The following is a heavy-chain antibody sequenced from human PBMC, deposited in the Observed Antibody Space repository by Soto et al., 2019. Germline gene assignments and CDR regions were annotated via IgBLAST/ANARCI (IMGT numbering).Heavy chain of an antibody. CDR3: ARDRRDGYNFGFDY. Sequence: PGGSLRLSCAASGFTFSSYIMNWVRQSPGKGLEWVSSISSSSSYIYYADSVKGRFTISRDNAKNSLYLQMNSLRAEDTAVYYCARDRRDGYNFGFDYWGQGTLVTVSS. J-gene: IGHJ4*02. D-gene: IGHD5-12*01. CDR2: ISSSSSYI. V-gene: IGHV3-21*01. CDR1: GFTFSSYI.